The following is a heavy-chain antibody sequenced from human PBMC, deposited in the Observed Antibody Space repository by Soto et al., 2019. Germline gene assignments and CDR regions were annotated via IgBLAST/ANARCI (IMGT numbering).Heavy chain of an antibody. V-gene: IGHV1-8*01. CDR3: ATDSNYDVSNSF. D-gene: IGHD3-3*01. Sequence: GASVKVSCKASGYSFTSLDINWVRQTAGQGLEWMGWMQPSTGRTGYAQKFQGRVTMTRDTSINTAYMELTTLTSDDTAVYFCATDSNYDVSNSFWGQGTLVTVSS. CDR1: GYSFTSLD. CDR2: MQPSTGRT. J-gene: IGHJ4*02.